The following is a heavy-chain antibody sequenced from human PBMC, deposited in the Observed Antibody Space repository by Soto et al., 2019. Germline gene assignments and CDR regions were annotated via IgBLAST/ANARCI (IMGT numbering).Heavy chain of an antibody. CDR3: AKGLRQEYYYDSSGPPDAFDI. J-gene: IGHJ3*02. CDR2: ISGSGGST. V-gene: IGHV3-23*01. CDR1: GFTFSSYA. Sequence: PGGSLRLSCAASGFTFSSYAMSWVRQAPGKGLEWVSAISGSGGSTYYADSVKGRFTISRDNSKNTLYLQMNSLRAEDAAVYYCAKGLRQEYYYDSSGPPDAFDIWGQGTMVTVSS. D-gene: IGHD3-22*01.